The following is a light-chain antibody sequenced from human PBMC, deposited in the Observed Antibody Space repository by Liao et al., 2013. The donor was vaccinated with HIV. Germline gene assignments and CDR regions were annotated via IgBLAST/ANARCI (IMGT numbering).Light chain of an antibody. Sequence: SYELTQPPSVSVSPGQTATITCSGDNLGSKYACWYQQKPGQSPLLVIYEDVMRPSGIPERFSGANSGNTGTLTISGTQPMDEGDYYCQVWDRGPALFGGGTKLTVL. CDR1: NLGSKY. CDR2: EDV. J-gene: IGLJ2*01. V-gene: IGLV3-1*01. CDR3: QVWDRGPAL.